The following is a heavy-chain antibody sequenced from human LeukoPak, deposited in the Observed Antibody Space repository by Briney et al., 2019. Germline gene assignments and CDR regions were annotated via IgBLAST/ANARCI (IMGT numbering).Heavy chain of an antibody. Sequence: QTGGSLRLSCAASGFTFSSYGMHWVRQAPGKGLEWVALIWYDGSNKYYADSVKGRFTISRDNPKNTLSLQMNSLRAEDTAVYYCARAPCSTSCYSTDYWGQGTLVTVSS. CDR2: IWYDGSNK. CDR3: ARAPCSTSCYSTDY. CDR1: GFTFSSYG. D-gene: IGHD2-2*01. V-gene: IGHV3-33*08. J-gene: IGHJ4*02.